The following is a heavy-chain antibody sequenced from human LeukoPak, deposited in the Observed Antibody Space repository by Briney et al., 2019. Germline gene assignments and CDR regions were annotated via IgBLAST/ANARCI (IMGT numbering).Heavy chain of an antibody. V-gene: IGHV3-53*01. J-gene: IGHJ4*02. Sequence: GGSLRLSCAASGFTVSSNYMSWVRQAPGKGLEWVSVIYSGGSTYYADSVKGRFTISRDNSKNTLYLQMNSLRAEDTAVYYCTRDKLSSGGGWYFDYWGQGTLVTVSS. CDR2: IYSGGST. D-gene: IGHD6-19*01. CDR1: GFTVSSNY. CDR3: TRDKLSSGGGWYFDY.